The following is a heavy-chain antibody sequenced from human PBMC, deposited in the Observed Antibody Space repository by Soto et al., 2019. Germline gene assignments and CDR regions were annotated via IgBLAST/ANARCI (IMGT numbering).Heavy chain of an antibody. J-gene: IGHJ6*02. CDR2: IYYSGST. CDR1: GGSISSGDYY. D-gene: IGHD4-17*01. CDR3: ARDRPDYGDYVTYYYGMDV. V-gene: IGHV4-30-4*01. Sequence: QVQLQESGPGLVKPSQTLSLTCTVSGGSISSGDYYWSWIRQPPGKGLEWIGYIYYSGSTYYNPSXXSRVTIAGDPXXNXFXXKLSSVTAADTAVYYCARDRPDYGDYVTYYYGMDVWGQGTTVTVSS.